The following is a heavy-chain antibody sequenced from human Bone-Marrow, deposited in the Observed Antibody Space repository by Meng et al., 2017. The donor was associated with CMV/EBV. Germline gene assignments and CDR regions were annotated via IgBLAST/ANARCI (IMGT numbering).Heavy chain of an antibody. Sequence: SETLSLTCAVYGGSFSGYYWSWIRQPPGKGLEWIGEINHSGSTNYNPSLKSRVTLSVDTSKNQFSLKLSSVTAADTAVYYCARYCSSTSCYGFDPWGQGTLVTVSS. D-gene: IGHD2-2*01. CDR1: GGSFSGYY. CDR2: INHSGST. CDR3: ARYCSSTSCYGFDP. V-gene: IGHV4-34*01. J-gene: IGHJ5*02.